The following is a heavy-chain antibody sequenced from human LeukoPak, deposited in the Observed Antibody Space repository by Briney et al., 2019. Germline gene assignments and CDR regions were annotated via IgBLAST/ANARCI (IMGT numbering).Heavy chain of an antibody. CDR1: GGSISSYY. CDR3: AGDGGNGAFDY. J-gene: IGHJ4*02. D-gene: IGHD4-23*01. Sequence: PSETLSLTCTVSGGSISSYYWSWIRQPAGKGLEWIGRIYTSGSPNYNPSLKSRVTISVDTSKNQFSLKLTSVTAADTAVYYCAGDGGNGAFDYWGQGNLVTVSS. CDR2: IYTSGSP. V-gene: IGHV4-4*07.